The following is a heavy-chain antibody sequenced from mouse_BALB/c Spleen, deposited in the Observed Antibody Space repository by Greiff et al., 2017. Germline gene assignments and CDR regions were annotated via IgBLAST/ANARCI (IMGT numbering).Heavy chain of an antibody. D-gene: IGHD4-1*01. Sequence: EVHLVESGGGLVQPGGSLRLSCATSGFTFTDYYMSWVRQPPGKALEWLGFIRNKANGYTTEYSASVKGRFTISRDNSQSILYLQMNTLRAEDSATYYCARDIWEGPFDYWGQGTTLTVSS. CDR2: IRNKANGYTT. CDR1: GFTFTDYY. CDR3: ARDIWEGPFDY. V-gene: IGHV7-3*02. J-gene: IGHJ2*01.